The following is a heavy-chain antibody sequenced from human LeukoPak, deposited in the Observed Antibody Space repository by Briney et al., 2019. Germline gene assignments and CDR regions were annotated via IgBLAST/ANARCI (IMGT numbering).Heavy chain of an antibody. J-gene: IGHJ4*02. D-gene: IGHD5-24*01. Sequence: GGSLRLSCAASGFTFSNYAMSWVRQAPGKGLEWVSAISETGGTIHYADSVRGRFITSRDNSKNTLYLQMNSLRAEDTAVYYCAREMTIITYSFDSWGQGTLVTVSS. CDR1: GFTFSNYA. CDR2: ISETGGTI. CDR3: AREMTIITYSFDS. V-gene: IGHV3-23*01.